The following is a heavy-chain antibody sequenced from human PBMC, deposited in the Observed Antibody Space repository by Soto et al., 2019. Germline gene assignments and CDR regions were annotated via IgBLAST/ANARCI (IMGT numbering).Heavy chain of an antibody. CDR1: GFTFSSYA. Sequence: GGSLRLSCAASGFTFSSYAMSWVRQAPGKGLEWVSAISGSGGSTYYADSVKGRFTISRDNSKNTLYLQMNSLRAEDTAVYYCAKVGSGYEHFYYYYYMDVWGKGTPVTVSS. CDR2: ISGSGGST. D-gene: IGHD5-12*01. V-gene: IGHV3-23*01. J-gene: IGHJ6*03. CDR3: AKVGSGYEHFYYYYYMDV.